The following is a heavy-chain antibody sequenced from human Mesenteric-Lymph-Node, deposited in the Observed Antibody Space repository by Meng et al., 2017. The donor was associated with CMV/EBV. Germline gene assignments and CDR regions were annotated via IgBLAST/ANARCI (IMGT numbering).Heavy chain of an antibody. CDR3: AREVGSSWPFDY. J-gene: IGHJ4*02. CDR2: TSNDGSKN. V-gene: IGHV3-30*04. Sequence: GESLKISCVASGFTFRNFAMHWVRQAPGKGLEWVAVTSNDGSKNYFADSVKGRFTISRDNFKDTLYLQMSSLKIDDTAVYFCAREVGSSWPFDYWGLGTLVTVSS. D-gene: IGHD6-13*01. CDR1: GFTFRNFA.